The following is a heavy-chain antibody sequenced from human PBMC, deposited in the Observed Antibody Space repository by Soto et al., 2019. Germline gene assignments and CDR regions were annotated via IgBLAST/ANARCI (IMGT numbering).Heavy chain of an antibody. D-gene: IGHD3-10*01. Sequence: GGSLRLSCAASGFTFSSYAMSWVRQAPGKGLECVSTISGSGGTTYYADSVKGRFTISRDNSKNTLYLQMSSLRAEDSAVYYCARGSTDSYPGSRIFDFWGRGTLVTVSS. V-gene: IGHV3-23*01. CDR1: GFTFSSYA. CDR3: ARGSTDSYPGSRIFDF. CDR2: ISGSGGTT. J-gene: IGHJ4*02.